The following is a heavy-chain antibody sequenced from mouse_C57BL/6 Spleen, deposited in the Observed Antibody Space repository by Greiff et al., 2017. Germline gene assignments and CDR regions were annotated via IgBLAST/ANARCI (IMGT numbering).Heavy chain of an antibody. CDR3: ARDRMMDY. V-gene: IGHV7-1*01. Sequence: EVQVVESGGGLVQSGRSLRLSCATSGFTFSDFYMEWVRQAPGKGLEWIAASRNKANDYTTEYSASVKGRFIVSRDTSQSILYLQMNALRAEDTAIYYCARDRMMDYWGQGTSVTVSS. CDR2: SRNKANDYTT. J-gene: IGHJ4*01. CDR1: GFTFSDFY. D-gene: IGHD2-10*02.